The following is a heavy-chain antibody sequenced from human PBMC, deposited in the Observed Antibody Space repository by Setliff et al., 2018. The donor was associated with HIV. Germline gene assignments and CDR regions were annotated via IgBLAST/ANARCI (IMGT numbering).Heavy chain of an antibody. D-gene: IGHD5-18*01. CDR2: INHSGGT. J-gene: IGHJ1*01. Sequence: TSETLSLTCAVYGGSFSAYYWSWIRQTPGKGLEWIGEINHSGGTNYNPSLKSRVTMSVGTSKNQFSLKLSSVTAADTAVFYCARGGYSYGFGRHRAYFQYWGQGTQVTVSS. CDR1: GGSFSAYY. CDR3: ARGGYSYGFGRHRAYFQY. V-gene: IGHV4-34*01.